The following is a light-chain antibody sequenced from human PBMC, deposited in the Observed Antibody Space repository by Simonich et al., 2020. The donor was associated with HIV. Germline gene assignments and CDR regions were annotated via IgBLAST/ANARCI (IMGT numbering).Light chain of an antibody. CDR3: AAWDDSLSGRV. J-gene: IGLJ3*02. CDR1: SPNIESNY. CDR2: RNY. Sequence: QSVLTQPPSASGTPGQRVTISCSGSSPNIESNYVYWYQQLPGTAPKVLIYRNYQRPSGVPDRFSGSKSGTSASLAISGRRAEDEADYYCAAWDDSLSGRVFGGGTKLTVL. V-gene: IGLV1-47*01.